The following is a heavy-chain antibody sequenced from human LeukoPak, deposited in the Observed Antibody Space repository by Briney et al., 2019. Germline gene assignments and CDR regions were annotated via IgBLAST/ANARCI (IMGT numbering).Heavy chain of an antibody. V-gene: IGHV3-74*03. J-gene: IGHJ3*02. CDR1: GFTFSSHC. CDR2: IESDGIST. CDR3: TTSRHYYDSSGGWGAFDI. D-gene: IGHD3-22*01. Sequence: GGSLRLSCVVSGFTFSSHCMHWVRQAPGKGLVWVSLIESDGISTTYADSVKGRFTISRDNAKNTLYLQMSSLRAEDTAIYYCTTSRHYYDSSGGWGAFDIWGQGTIVTVSS.